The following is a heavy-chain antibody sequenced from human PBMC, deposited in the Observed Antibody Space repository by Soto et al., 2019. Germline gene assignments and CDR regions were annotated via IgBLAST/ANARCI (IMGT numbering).Heavy chain of an antibody. J-gene: IGHJ4*02. CDR2: IYYSGST. D-gene: IGHD3-22*01. Sequence: QVQLQESGPGLVKPSETLSLTCTVSGGSISSYYWSWIRQPPGTGLEWIGYIYYSGSTNYNPSLKSRVTISVDESKNQFSLKLSSVTAADTAVYYCAGDSSGYYYYHFDYWGQGTLVTVSS. CDR3: AGDSSGYYYYHFDY. V-gene: IGHV4-59*01. CDR1: GGSISSYY.